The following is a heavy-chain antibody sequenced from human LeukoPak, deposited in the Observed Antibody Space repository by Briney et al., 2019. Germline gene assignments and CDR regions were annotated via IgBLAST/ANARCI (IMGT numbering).Heavy chain of an antibody. D-gene: IGHD3-22*01. V-gene: IGHV1-69*05. J-gene: IGHJ4*02. CDR1: GGTFSSYA. CDR3: ARDDPSITMNY. CDR2: IIPIFGTA. Sequence: VASVKVSCKASGGTFSSYAISWVRQAPGQGLEWMGGIIPIFGTANYAQKFQGRVTITTDESTSTAYMELSGLRSEDTAVYYCARDDPSITMNYWGRGTLVTVSS.